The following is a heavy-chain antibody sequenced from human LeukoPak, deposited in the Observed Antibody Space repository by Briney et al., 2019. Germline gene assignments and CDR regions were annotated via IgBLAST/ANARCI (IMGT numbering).Heavy chain of an antibody. Sequence: GGSLRLSCAASGFTFSSYQMNWVRQAPGKGLEWVSDISTSGSTIYYADSVKGRFTISRDNAKNSLYLQMNSLRAEDTAVYYCARVSYDSSGYYYFDYWGQGTLVTVSS. CDR1: GFTFSSYQ. V-gene: IGHV3-48*03. D-gene: IGHD3-22*01. J-gene: IGHJ4*02. CDR2: ISTSGSTI. CDR3: ARVSYDSSGYYYFDY.